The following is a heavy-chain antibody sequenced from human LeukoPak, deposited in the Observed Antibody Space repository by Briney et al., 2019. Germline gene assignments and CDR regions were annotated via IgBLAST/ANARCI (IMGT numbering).Heavy chain of an antibody. CDR1: GYSISSGYY. Sequence: SETLSLTCTVAGYSISSGYYWGWLRQSPGKGLEWIASIYHTGETHYHPSLKSRVSISVDTSNNQFSLRSTSATAADTAVYFCARAATVATYRELDYWGQGTLVTVSS. J-gene: IGHJ4*02. CDR3: ARAATVATYRELDY. CDR2: IYHTGET. D-gene: IGHD4-11*01. V-gene: IGHV4-38-2*02.